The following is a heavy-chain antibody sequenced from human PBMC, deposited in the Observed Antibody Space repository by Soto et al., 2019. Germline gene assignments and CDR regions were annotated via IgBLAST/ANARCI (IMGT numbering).Heavy chain of an antibody. V-gene: IGHV1-18*01. D-gene: IGHD2-15*01. Sequence: QVQLVQSGAEVKKPGASVKVSCKASGYTFTSYGISWVRQAPGQGLEWMGWISAYNGNTNYAQKLQGRVTMTTDTSASTAYMELRSVRSDDTAVYYCARHHKDIVLVVAAPSAFDIWGQGTMVTVSS. CDR1: GYTFTSYG. J-gene: IGHJ3*02. CDR3: ARHHKDIVLVVAAPSAFDI. CDR2: ISAYNGNT.